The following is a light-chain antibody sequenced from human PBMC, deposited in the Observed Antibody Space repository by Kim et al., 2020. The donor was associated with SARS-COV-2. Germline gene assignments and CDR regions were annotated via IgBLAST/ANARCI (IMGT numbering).Light chain of an antibody. V-gene: IGLV3-25*03. J-gene: IGLJ6*01. CDR2: KDT. CDR3: LSAQRGGTYSV. Sequence: SYELTQPPSVSVFPGQTARITCSGDALPDQYAFWLQQKPGQAPLLVISKDTERPSRIPERFSGSSSGTAVTLTIAGVQAEDEADYYCLSAQRGGTYSVFGGGTRVTVL. CDR1: ALPDQY.